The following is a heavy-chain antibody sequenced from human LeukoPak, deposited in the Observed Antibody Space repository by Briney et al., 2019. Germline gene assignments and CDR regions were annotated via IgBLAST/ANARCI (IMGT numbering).Heavy chain of an antibody. CDR3: ATKDYDSRDWYFDL. J-gene: IGHJ2*01. CDR2: IYYSGSA. D-gene: IGHD3-22*01. Sequence: SETLSLTCTVSGGSISSYYWSWIRQPPGKGLEWIGYIYYSGSANYNPSLKSRVTISVDTSKNQFSLKLSSVTAADTAVYYCATKDYDSRDWYFDLWGRGTLVTVSS. CDR1: GGSISSYY. V-gene: IGHV4-59*01.